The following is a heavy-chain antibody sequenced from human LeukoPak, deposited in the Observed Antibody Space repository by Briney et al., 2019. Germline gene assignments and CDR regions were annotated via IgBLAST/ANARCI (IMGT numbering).Heavy chain of an antibody. CDR2: IYYSGST. D-gene: IGHD3-16*01. CDR3: ARDRGSYLKGTFDY. J-gene: IGHJ4*02. V-gene: IGHV4-31*03. Sequence: SETLSLTCTVSGGSISSGGYYWSWIRQHPGKGLEWIGYIYYSGSTYYNPSLKSRVTISVDTSKNQFSLKLSSVTAADTAVYYCARDRGSYLKGTFDYWGQGTLVTVSS. CDR1: GGSISSGGYY.